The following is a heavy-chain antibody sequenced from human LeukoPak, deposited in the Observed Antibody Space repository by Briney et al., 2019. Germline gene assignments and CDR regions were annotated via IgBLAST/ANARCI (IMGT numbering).Heavy chain of an antibody. V-gene: IGHV1-69*05. CDR1: GGTFSSYA. D-gene: IGHD3-22*01. CDR3: ARGGSDSSGYYGY. J-gene: IGHJ4*02. Sequence: ASVKVSCKASGGTFSSYAISWVRQAPGQWLEWMGGIIPIFGTANYAQKFQGRVTITTDESTSTAYMELSSLRSEDTAVYYCARGGSDSSGYYGYWGQGTLVAVSS. CDR2: IIPIFGTA.